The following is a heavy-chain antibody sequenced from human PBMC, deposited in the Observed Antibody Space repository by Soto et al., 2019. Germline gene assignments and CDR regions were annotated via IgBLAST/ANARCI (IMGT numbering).Heavy chain of an antibody. CDR3: ARVPSP. V-gene: IGHV4-30-2*01. CDR2: IYYSGST. CDR1: GGSISSCGYS. J-gene: IGHJ5*02. Sequence: SETLSLTCAVSGGSISSCGYSWSWIRQPPGKGLEWIGSIYYSGSTYYNPSLKSRVTISVDRSKNQFSLKLSSVTAADTAVYYCARVPSPWGQGTLVTVSA.